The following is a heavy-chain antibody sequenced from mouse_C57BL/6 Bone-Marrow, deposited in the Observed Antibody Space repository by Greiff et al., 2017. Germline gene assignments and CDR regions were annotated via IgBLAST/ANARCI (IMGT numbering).Heavy chain of an antibody. D-gene: IGHD1-1*01. CDR3: ARVPFYYYGSSYLFDY. CDR2: ISSSGST. V-gene: IGHV3-4*01. CDR1: GYSITNGNHW. J-gene: IGHJ2*01. Sequence: EVKLQESGPALVKPSQTVSLTCTVTGYSITNGNHWWNWIRQVSGSKLEWIGYISSSGSTDSNPSLKSRISITRDTSKNQLFLQLNSVTTEDIATYYCARVPFYYYGSSYLFDYWGQGTTLTVSS.